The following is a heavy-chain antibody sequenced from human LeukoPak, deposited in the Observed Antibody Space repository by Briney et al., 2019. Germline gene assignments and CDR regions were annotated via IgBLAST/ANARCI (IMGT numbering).Heavy chain of an antibody. CDR1: GGTFSSYA. V-gene: IGHV1-69*13. D-gene: IGHD4-17*01. Sequence: SVKVSCKASGGTFSSYAISWVRQAPGQGLEWMGGIIPIFGTANYAQKFQGRVTITADESTSTAYMELSSLRSEDTAVYYCALTTDGGYYFDYWGQGTLVTVSS. J-gene: IGHJ4*02. CDR2: IIPIFGTA. CDR3: ALTTDGGYYFDY.